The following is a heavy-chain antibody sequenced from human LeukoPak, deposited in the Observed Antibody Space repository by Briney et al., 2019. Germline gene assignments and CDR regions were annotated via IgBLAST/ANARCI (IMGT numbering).Heavy chain of an antibody. CDR2: IYYSGST. CDR3: ARHADSSSCYLGFDY. V-gene: IGHV4-59*08. Sequence: PSETLSLTCTVSGGSISSYYWSWIRQPPGKGLEWIGYIYYSGSTNYNPSLKSRVTISVDTSKNQFSLKLSSVTAADTAVYYCARHADSSSCYLGFDYWGQGTLVTVSS. CDR1: GGSISSYY. J-gene: IGHJ4*02. D-gene: IGHD6-13*01.